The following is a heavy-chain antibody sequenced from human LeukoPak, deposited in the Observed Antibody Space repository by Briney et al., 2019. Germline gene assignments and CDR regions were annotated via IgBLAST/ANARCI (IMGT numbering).Heavy chain of an antibody. CDR3: ARETYYYDSSGLPHYYMDV. Sequence: PSETLSLTCTVSGGSISSSSYYWGWIRQPPGKGLEWIGSIYYSGSTDYNPSLRSRVTISVDTSENQFSLKLSSVTAADTAVYYFARETYYYDSSGLPHYYMDVWGKGTTVTVSS. J-gene: IGHJ6*03. CDR1: GGSISSSSYY. CDR2: IYYSGST. V-gene: IGHV4-39*07. D-gene: IGHD3-22*01.